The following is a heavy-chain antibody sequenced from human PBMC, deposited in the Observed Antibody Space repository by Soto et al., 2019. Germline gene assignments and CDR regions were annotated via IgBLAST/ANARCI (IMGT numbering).Heavy chain of an antibody. J-gene: IGHJ4*02. CDR3: ARRTSGYFGY. V-gene: IGHV3-23*03. CDR2: ILSDYNT. Sequence: EVQLLESGGGLVQPGGSLTLSCAASGFTFSDYTMTWVRQAPGKVLECISVILSDYNTYYAGSVRGRFTISRDNSKNTLYLERNSLRAEDTAVYYCARRTSGYFGYWGQGALVTVSS. CDR1: GFTFSDYT. D-gene: IGHD6-19*01.